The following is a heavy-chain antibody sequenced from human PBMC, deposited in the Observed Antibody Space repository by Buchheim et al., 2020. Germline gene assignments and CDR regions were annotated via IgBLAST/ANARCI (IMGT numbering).Heavy chain of an antibody. D-gene: IGHD2-2*01. Sequence: QVQLVESGGGVVQPGRSLRLSCAASGFTFSSYGMHWVRQAPGKGLEWVSVITYGGSSKYYADSVKGRFTISRDNSKNTLYLQMNSMRAEDTAVYYCAKDLVVVVPAAHYYYYGMDVWGQGTT. CDR2: ITYGGSSK. V-gene: IGHV3-30*18. CDR1: GFTFSSYG. CDR3: AKDLVVVVPAAHYYYYGMDV. J-gene: IGHJ6*02.